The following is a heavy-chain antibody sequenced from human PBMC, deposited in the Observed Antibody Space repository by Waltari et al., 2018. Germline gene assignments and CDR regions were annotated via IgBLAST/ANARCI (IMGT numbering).Heavy chain of an antibody. CDR3: ARASWVRLGSAFDI. CDR2: INAGNGNT. CDR1: GYTFTSYA. Sequence: QVQLVQSGAEVKKPGASVKVSCKASGYTFTSYAMHWVRQAPGQRLEWMGWINAGNGNTKYSQEFQGRVTITRDTSASTAYMELSSLRSEDMAVYYCARASWVRLGSAFDIWGQGTMVTVSS. V-gene: IGHV1-3*03. J-gene: IGHJ3*02. D-gene: IGHD3-16*01.